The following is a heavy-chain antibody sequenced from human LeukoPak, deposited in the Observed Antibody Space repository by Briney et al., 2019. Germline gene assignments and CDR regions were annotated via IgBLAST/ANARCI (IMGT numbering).Heavy chain of an antibody. CDR2: IKQGGRET. D-gene: IGHD2-15*01. CDR3: ARVSGHCDGGSCFPRDV. Sequence: GGSLRLSCGASVFTFRSYSMSWVRQPRGKGREGGANIKQGGRETYCVDAVEGRFTIPRDNSKNFLFLQMNSLRAEDPAVYYCARVSGHCDGGSCFPRDVWGKGSTVTVSS. J-gene: IGHJ6*04. CDR1: VFTFRSYS. V-gene: IGHV3-7*03.